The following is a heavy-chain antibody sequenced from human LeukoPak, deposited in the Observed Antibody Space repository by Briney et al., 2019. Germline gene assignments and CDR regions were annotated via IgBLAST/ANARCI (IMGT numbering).Heavy chain of an antibody. CDR2: ISVSGGT. D-gene: IGHD3-3*01. V-gene: IGHV3-23*01. CDR3: ASLKITIFGVVTTIDY. Sequence: HTGGSLRLSCAASGFTLSSYAMSWVRQAPGKGLEWVSGISVSGGTYYADSVKGRFTISRDNSKNSLYLQMNSLRAEDTAVYYCASLKITIFGVVTTIDYWGQGTLVTVSS. CDR1: GFTLSSYA. J-gene: IGHJ4*02.